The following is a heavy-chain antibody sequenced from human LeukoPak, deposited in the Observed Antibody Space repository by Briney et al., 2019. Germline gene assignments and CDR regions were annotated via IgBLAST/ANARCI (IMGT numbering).Heavy chain of an antibody. CDR2: VYYSGST. CDR1: GGSIRSDF. CDR3: ARLVAAAGMVPLRYFDY. V-gene: IGHV4-59*08. J-gene: IGHJ4*02. Sequence: SETLSLTCTVSGGSIRSDFWSWIRQPPGKGLEWIGCVYYSGSTNYSPSLNSRVTISIDTSKNKFSLKLTSVTAADTAVYYCARLVAAAGMVPLRYFDYWGQGTLVTVSS. D-gene: IGHD6-13*01.